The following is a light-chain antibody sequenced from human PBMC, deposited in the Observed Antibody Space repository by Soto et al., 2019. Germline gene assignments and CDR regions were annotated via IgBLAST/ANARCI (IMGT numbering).Light chain of an antibody. Sequence: EIVMTQSPATLSVSPGERATLSCRASQNVGNNLVWYQQKPGQAPRLLIYGASTRAAGIPDRFSGSGSGTDFSLTISSLQSEDFAVYYCLQYHHWPLTFGGGTKVEI. CDR1: QNVGNN. CDR2: GAS. J-gene: IGKJ4*01. CDR3: LQYHHWPLT. V-gene: IGKV3-15*01.